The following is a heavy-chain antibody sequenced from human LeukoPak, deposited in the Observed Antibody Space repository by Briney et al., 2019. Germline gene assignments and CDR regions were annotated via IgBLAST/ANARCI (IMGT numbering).Heavy chain of an antibody. CDR3: AKDRIAVAGRELDY. CDR1: GFTFSSYG. V-gene: IGHV3-23*01. J-gene: IGHJ4*02. CDR2: LTYSGGST. D-gene: IGHD6-19*01. Sequence: GGSLRLSCAASGFTFSSYGMSWVRQAPGMGLEGVSTLTYSGGSTYYAASVKGRFTISRDNSKNTLYLQMNSLRAEDTAVYYCAKDRIAVAGRELDYWGQGTLVTVSS.